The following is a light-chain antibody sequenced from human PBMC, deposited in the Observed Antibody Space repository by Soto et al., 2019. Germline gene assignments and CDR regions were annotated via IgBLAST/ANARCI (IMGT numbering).Light chain of an antibody. CDR3: QQYNSYHT. J-gene: IGKJ2*01. CDR1: QGISSF. Sequence: IQLTQSPSSLSASVGERVTITCRASQGISSFLAWYQQEPGKAPKLLISGATTLQSGVPSRFSGSGSGTNFTLTISSLQPEDFATYYCQQYNSYHTFGQGTKVDIK. V-gene: IGKV1-9*01. CDR2: GAT.